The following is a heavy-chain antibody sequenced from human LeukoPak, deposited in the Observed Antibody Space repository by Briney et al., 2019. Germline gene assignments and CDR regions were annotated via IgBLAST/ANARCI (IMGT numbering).Heavy chain of an antibody. Sequence: SGPTLVNPTQTLTLTCPFSGFSLSMNGVGVGWVRQPPGKALEWLALIYWDDAKRPSSSLRSRLTISKDTSKNQVVLTMTNMDPVDTATYYCAHRREIYDYWGQGTLVTVSS. D-gene: IGHD3-10*01. CDR2: IYWDDAK. V-gene: IGHV2-5*02. CDR3: AHRREIYDY. J-gene: IGHJ4*02. CDR1: GFSLSMNGVG.